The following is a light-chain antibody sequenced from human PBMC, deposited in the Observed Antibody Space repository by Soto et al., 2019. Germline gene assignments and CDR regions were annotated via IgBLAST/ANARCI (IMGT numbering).Light chain of an antibody. J-gene: IGKJ2*01. Sequence: DIQMTQSPSSLSASVGDRVTITCQASQDIGNFLNWYQQKPGKAPKLLIYDASNLQTGVPSRFRGSGSGTHFTFTISSLQPEDSATYYSHQYDNVPQTFGQGTKLEIK. CDR2: DAS. V-gene: IGKV1-33*01. CDR3: HQYDNVPQT. CDR1: QDIGNF.